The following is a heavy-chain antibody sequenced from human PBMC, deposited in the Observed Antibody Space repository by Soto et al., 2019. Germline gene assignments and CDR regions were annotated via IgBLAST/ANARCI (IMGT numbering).Heavy chain of an antibody. V-gene: IGHV4-39*01. Sequence: SETLSLTRTDTSVSISRSRCNWGLIRQPPGKGLEWIASIKYSGTTFYNPSLKSRVTLSVDTSKNQFALKLSSVTAAETAVYYCARHGITGSYYDAFDIWGQGTMVT. J-gene: IGHJ3*02. CDR3: ARHGITGSYYDAFDI. CDR1: SVSISRSRCN. D-gene: IGHD1-26*01. CDR2: IKYSGTT.